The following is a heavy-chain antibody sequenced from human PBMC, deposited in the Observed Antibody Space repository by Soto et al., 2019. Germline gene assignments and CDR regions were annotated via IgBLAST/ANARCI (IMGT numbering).Heavy chain of an antibody. CDR3: ATVEAVARNSHYFDN. V-gene: IGHV3-7*01. J-gene: IGHJ4*02. CDR2: IKQDGSEK. CDR1: GFTFSSYW. Sequence: GGSLRLSCAASGFTFSSYWMSWVRQAPGKGLEWVANIKQDGSEKYYVDSVKGRFTSSRDNAKSSLYLQMNSLRAEDTAVYYCATVEAVARNSHYFDNWGQGTLVTVSS. D-gene: IGHD6-19*01.